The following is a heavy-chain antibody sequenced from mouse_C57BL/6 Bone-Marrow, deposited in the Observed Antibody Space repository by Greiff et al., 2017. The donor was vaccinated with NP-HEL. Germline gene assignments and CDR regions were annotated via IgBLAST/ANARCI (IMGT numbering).Heavy chain of an antibody. CDR3: TRGYYYGSRISAWFAY. J-gene: IGHJ3*01. D-gene: IGHD1-1*01. CDR2: IYPGNSDT. Sequence: DVKLQESGTVLARPGASVKMSCKTSGYTFTSYWMHWVKQRPGQGLEWIGAIYPGNSDTSYNQKFKGKAKLTAVTSASTAYMELSSLTNEDAAVYYCTRGYYYGSRISAWFAYWGQGTLVTVSA. CDR1: GYTFTSYW. V-gene: IGHV1-5*01.